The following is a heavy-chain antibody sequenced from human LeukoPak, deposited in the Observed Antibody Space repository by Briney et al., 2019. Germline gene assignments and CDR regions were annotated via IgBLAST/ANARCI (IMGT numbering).Heavy chain of an antibody. CDR3: AINPYDSSGYYGT. J-gene: IGHJ5*02. D-gene: IGHD3-22*01. CDR2: IRYDGSNK. V-gene: IGHV3-30*02. Sequence: PGGSLRLSCAASGFTFNNYGMHWVRQAPGKGLEWVAFIRYDGSNKYYADSVKGRFTISRDNSKNTLYLQMNSLRAEDMAVYYCAINPYDSSGYYGTWGQGTLVTVSS. CDR1: GFTFNNYG.